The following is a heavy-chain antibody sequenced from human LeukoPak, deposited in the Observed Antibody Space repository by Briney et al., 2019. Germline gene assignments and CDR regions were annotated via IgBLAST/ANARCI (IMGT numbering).Heavy chain of an antibody. J-gene: IGHJ4*02. V-gene: IGHV4-59*11. CDR1: GGSISSHY. D-gene: IGHD5-18*01. CDR2: IYYSGST. Sequence: SETLSLTCTVSGGSISSHYWSWIRQPPGKGLEWIGYIYYSGSTNYNPSLKSRVTISVDTSKNQFSLKLSSVTAADTAVYYCASVRRGYSIFDYWGQGTLVTVSS. CDR3: ASVRRGYSIFDY.